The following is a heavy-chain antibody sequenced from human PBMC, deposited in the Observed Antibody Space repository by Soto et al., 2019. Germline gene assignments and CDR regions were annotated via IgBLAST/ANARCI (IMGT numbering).Heavy chain of an antibody. V-gene: IGHV1-69*01. D-gene: IGHD1-26*01. CDR1: GGTFSSYS. CDR2: IIPIFGTA. Sequence: QVQLVQSGAEVKKPGSSVKVSCKASGGTFSSYSINWVRQAPGQGLEWMGEIIPIFGTANYAQKFQGRVTITADESTSPAYMEVGSLKSEEPAVYYCARDGGRHSGGIDYWGQGTLVTVSS. J-gene: IGHJ4*02. CDR3: ARDGGRHSGGIDY.